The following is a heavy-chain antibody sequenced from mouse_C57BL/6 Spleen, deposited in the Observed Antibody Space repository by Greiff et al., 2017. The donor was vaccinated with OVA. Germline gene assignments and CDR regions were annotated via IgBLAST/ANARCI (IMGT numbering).Heavy chain of an antibody. V-gene: IGHV5-4*01. CDR2: ISDGGSYT. CDR3: ARDHGYYAMDY. J-gene: IGHJ4*01. CDR1: GFTFSSYA. Sequence: EVQLMESGGGLVKPGGSLKLSCAASGFTFSSYAMSWVRQTPEKRLEWVATISDGGSYTYYPDNVKGRFTISRDNAKNNLYLQMSHLKSEDTAMYYCARDHGYYAMDYWGQGTSVTVSS.